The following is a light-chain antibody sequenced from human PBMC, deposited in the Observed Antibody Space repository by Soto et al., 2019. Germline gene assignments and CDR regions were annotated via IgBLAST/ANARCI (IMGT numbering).Light chain of an antibody. CDR3: QQYDYSPPWT. Sequence: EIVLTQSPGTLSLSPGEGATLSCRASQTVGSNYLAWYQQKPGQAPRLLIYDASRRATGIPDRFSGSGSGTEFTLTIIRLEPEDFAVYYCQQYDYSPPWTCGQGTKVESK. CDR1: QTVGSNY. J-gene: IGKJ1*01. CDR2: DAS. V-gene: IGKV3-20*01.